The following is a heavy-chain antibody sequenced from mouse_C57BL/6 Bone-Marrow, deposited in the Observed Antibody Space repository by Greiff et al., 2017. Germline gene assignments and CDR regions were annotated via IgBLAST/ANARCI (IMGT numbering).Heavy chain of an antibody. CDR3: TGYYGTWFAY. CDR2: IDPETGGT. Sequence: QVQLQQSGAELVRPGASVTLSCKASGYTFTDYEMHWVKQTPVHGLEWIGAIDPETGGTAYNQKFKGKAILTAEKSSSTAYMERRSLTSEDSAVYYCTGYYGTWFAYWGQGTLVTVSA. CDR1: GYTFTDYE. J-gene: IGHJ3*01. D-gene: IGHD1-2*01. V-gene: IGHV1-15*01.